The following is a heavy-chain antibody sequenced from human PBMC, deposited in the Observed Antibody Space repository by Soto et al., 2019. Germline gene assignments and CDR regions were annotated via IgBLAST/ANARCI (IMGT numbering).Heavy chain of an antibody. CDR3: AGWIQLQQYYYYGMDV. Sequence: QVQLQESGPGLVKPSGTLSLTCAVSGGSISSSNWWSWVRQPPGKGLEWIGEIYHSGSTNYNPSLKGLVTISVDKSKNQFSLKLSSVTAADTAVYYWAGWIQLQQYYYYGMDVWGQGTTVTVSS. CDR2: IYHSGST. D-gene: IGHD5-18*01. V-gene: IGHV4-4*02. CDR1: GGSISSSNW. J-gene: IGHJ6*02.